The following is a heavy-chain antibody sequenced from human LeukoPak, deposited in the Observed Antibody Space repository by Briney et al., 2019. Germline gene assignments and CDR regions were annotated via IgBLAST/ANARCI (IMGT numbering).Heavy chain of an antibody. D-gene: IGHD6-13*01. CDR1: GFTFDDYA. Sequence: GGSLRLSCAASGFTFDDYAMPWVRQAPGKGLEWVSGISWNSGSIGYADSVKGRFTISRDNAKNSLYLQMNSLRAEDTALYYCAKEAGYYGMDVWGQGTTVTVSS. J-gene: IGHJ6*02. V-gene: IGHV3-9*01. CDR3: AKEAGYYGMDV. CDR2: ISWNSGSI.